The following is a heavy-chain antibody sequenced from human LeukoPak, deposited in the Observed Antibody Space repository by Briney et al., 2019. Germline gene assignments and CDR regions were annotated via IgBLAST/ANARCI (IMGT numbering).Heavy chain of an antibody. D-gene: IGHD6-19*01. CDR2: ISSSGSTI. Sequence: GGSLRLSCRASGFTFGDYAMSWFRQGPGKGLEWVSYISSSGSTIYYADSVKGRFTISRDNAKNSLYLQMNSLRAEDTAVYYCARGVDDIAVAGHFDYWGQGTLVTVSS. J-gene: IGHJ4*02. CDR3: ARGVDDIAVAGHFDY. V-gene: IGHV3-11*01. CDR1: GFTFGDYA.